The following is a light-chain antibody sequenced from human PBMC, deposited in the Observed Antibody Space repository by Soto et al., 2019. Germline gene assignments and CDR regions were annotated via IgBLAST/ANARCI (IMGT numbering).Light chain of an antibody. CDR3: SLYTSSSTWV. CDR2: EVN. Sequence: QSVLTQPPSVSGSPGQSVTISCTGTSSDVGSYNRVSWYQQPPGTAPKLMIYEVNNRPSGVPDRFSGSKSGNTASLTISGLQAEDEADFYCSLYTSSSTWVFGGGTKVTVL. CDR1: SSDVGSYNR. J-gene: IGLJ3*02. V-gene: IGLV2-18*01.